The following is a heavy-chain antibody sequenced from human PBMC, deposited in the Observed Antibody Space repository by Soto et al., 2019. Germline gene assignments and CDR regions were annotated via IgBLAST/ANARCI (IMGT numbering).Heavy chain of an antibody. CDR2: ISGSGGST. Sequence: GSLRLSCAASGFTFSSYAMSWVRQAPGKGLEWVSAISGSGGSTYYADSVKGRFTISRDNSKNTLYLQMNSLRAEDTAVYYCAKATHSSGWGYYFDYWGQGTLVTVSS. V-gene: IGHV3-23*01. CDR1: GFTFSSYA. D-gene: IGHD6-19*01. CDR3: AKATHSSGWGYYFDY. J-gene: IGHJ4*02.